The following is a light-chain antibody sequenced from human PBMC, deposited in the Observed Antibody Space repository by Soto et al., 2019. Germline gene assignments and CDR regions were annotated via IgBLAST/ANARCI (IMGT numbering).Light chain of an antibody. CDR2: DVN. Sequence: QCSLTQPASVYGSPGQSITLSCHGTSSDGGGYNYVSWYQQRPGKGPKLIIHDVNNRPSGVSNRFSGSKSGNTASLTISGLQAEDEGDYYCCSFARGNTYVFGTGTKVTVL. CDR1: SSDGGGYNY. V-gene: IGLV2-14*03. CDR3: CSFARGNTYV. J-gene: IGLJ1*01.